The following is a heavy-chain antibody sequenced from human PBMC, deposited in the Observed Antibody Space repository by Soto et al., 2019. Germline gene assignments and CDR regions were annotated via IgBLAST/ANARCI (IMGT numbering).Heavy chain of an antibody. J-gene: IGHJ4*02. CDR3: ATKRTGITTIGPGY. Sequence: EVQLVESGGALVKPGGSLRLSCAASGFTFSNAWMSWVRQAPGKGLEWVGRIKSKTDGGTTDYAAAVEGRLTISREESKNTVYLQMDSLKTEDTAVYYCATKRTGITTIGPGYWGQGTLVTVSS. CDR1: GFTFSNAW. V-gene: IGHV3-15*02. D-gene: IGHD1-20*01. CDR2: IKSKTDGGTT.